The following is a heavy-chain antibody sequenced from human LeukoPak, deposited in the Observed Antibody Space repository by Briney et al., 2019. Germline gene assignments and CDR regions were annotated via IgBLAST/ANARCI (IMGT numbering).Heavy chain of an antibody. CDR2: IIPISGTA. V-gene: IGHV1-69*13. J-gene: IGHJ4*02. Sequence: SVKVSCKSSGGTFSNHAISWVRQAPGQGLEWMGVIIPISGTANYAQKFQGRVTITADASTSTVYMELSSLTSDDTAVYYCARWAGDSSAWYPALFDYWGQGTLVTVSS. D-gene: IGHD6-13*01. CDR3: ARWAGDSSAWYPALFDY. CDR1: GGTFSNHA.